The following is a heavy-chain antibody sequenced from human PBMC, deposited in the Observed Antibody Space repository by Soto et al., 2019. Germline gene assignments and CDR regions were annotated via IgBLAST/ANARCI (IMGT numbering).Heavy chain of an antibody. J-gene: IGHJ4*02. CDR2: IIPIFGTA. V-gene: IGHV1-69*01. CDR3: AREESHCSSTSCYVDY. D-gene: IGHD2-2*01. CDR1: GGTFSSYA. Sequence: QVQLVQSGAEVKKPGSSVKVSCKASGGTFSSYAISWVRQAPGQGLEWMGGIIPIFGTANYAQKFQGRVTITADESTSTADMELSSLRSEDTAVYYCAREESHCSSTSCYVDYWGQGTLVTVSS.